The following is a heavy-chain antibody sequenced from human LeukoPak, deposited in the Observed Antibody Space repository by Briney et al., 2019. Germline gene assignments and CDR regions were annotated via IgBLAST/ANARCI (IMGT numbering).Heavy chain of an antibody. D-gene: IGHD2-15*01. CDR2: ISGSGGST. V-gene: IGHV3-23*01. Sequence: GGSLRLSCAASGFTFSSYAMSWVRQAPGKGLEWVSAISGSGGSTYYADSVKGRFTISRDNSRNTLYLQMNSLRAEDTAVYYCAKDRVGIVVVVAAVFDYWGQGTLVTVSS. J-gene: IGHJ4*02. CDR3: AKDRVGIVVVVAAVFDY. CDR1: GFTFSSYA.